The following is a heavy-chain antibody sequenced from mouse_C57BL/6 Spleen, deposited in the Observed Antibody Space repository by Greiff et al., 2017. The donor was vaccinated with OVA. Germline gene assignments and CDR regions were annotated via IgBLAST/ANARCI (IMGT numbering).Heavy chain of an antibody. CDR3: ARDGSSSEDFDV. Sequence: EVKVEESGGGLVKPGGSLKLSCAASGFTFSDYGMHWVRQAPEKGLEWVAYISSGSSTIYYADTVKGRFTISRDNAKNTLFLQMTSLRSEDTAMYYCARDGSSSEDFDVWGTGTTVTVSS. J-gene: IGHJ1*03. V-gene: IGHV5-17*01. D-gene: IGHD1-1*01. CDR2: ISSGSSTI. CDR1: GFTFSDYG.